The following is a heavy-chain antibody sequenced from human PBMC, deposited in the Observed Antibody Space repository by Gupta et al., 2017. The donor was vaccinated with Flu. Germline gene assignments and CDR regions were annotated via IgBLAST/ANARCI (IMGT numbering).Heavy chain of an antibody. V-gene: IGHV4-34*01. CDR1: GGSFSGYY. J-gene: IGHJ6*02. CDR3: ASIMLRSYGMDV. D-gene: IGHD2-15*01. CDR2: IDHSEST. Sequence: QVQLQQWGAGLLKPAETLSLTCAVYGGSFSGYYWSWLRQPPGKGWEWIGEIDHSESTNYSPAIESGVQISRDTDQHKFCRKQTYLPAEETAVYYCASIMLRSYGMDVLGQGNTVTLSS.